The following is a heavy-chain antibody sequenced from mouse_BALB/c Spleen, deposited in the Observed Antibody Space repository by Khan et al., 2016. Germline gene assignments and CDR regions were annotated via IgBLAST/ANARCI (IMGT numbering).Heavy chain of an antibody. CDR2: INPSTGYT. Sequence: QVQLQQPGAELAKPGASVKMSCKASGYTFTSYWMHWVKQRPGQGLEWIGYINPSTGYTEYNQKFKDKATLTADKSSSTAYMQLSSLTSEDSAVYYCAARGNYYGSSYFDYWGQGTTLTVSS. D-gene: IGHD1-1*01. V-gene: IGHV1-7*01. J-gene: IGHJ2*01. CDR1: GYTFTSYW. CDR3: AARGNYYGSSYFDY.